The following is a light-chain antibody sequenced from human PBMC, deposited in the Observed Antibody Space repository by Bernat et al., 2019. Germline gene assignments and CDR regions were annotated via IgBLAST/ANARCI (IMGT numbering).Light chain of an antibody. J-gene: IGKJ1*01. CDR1: RNIDSNY. CDR3: QQYGSSSWT. Sequence: IVLTQSPGTLSLSPGERATLTCRASRNIDSNYLAWYQQKPGQATLLLIFVASSRATGIPDRFSGSGSGTDFTLTISRMEPEDFAVYFGQQYGSSSWTFGQGNKVEIK. V-gene: IGKV3-20*01. CDR2: VAS.